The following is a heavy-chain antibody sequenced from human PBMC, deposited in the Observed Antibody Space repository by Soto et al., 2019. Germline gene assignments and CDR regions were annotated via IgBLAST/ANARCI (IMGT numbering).Heavy chain of an antibody. V-gene: IGHV4-59*01. CDR1: GGSISSYY. D-gene: IGHD6-19*01. Sequence: SETLSLTCTVSGGSISSYYWSWIRQPPGKGLEWIGYIYYSGSTNYNPSLKSRVTISVDTSKNQFSLKLGSVTAADTAVYYCARAFFGYSSGLDYSGQGTRVTVSS. CDR2: IYYSGST. CDR3: ARAFFGYSSGLDY. J-gene: IGHJ4*02.